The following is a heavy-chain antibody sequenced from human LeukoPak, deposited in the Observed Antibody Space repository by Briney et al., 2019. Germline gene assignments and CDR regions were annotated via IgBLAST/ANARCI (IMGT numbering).Heavy chain of an antibody. CDR2: ISSGSSYI. D-gene: IGHD1-26*01. V-gene: IGHV3-21*01. Sequence: GGSLRLSCAASGFTFSSYNINWVRQAPGKGLEWVSSISSGSSYIYYADSVKGRFTISRDNAKSSLYLQMNSLRAEDTAVYYCARDDASSSSYYYFDYWGQGTLVTVSS. CDR3: ARDDASSSSYYYFDY. J-gene: IGHJ4*02. CDR1: GFTFSSYN.